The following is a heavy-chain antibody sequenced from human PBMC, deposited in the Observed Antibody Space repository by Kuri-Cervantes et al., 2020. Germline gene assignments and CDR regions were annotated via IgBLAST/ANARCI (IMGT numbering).Heavy chain of an antibody. Sequence: SVKVSCKASGGTFSSYTISWVRQAPGQGLEWMGRIIPILGIANYAQKFQGRVTMTEDTSTDTAYMELSSLRSEDTAAYYCATHSVGATTSWGYFDYWGQGTLVTVSS. J-gene: IGHJ4*02. CDR3: ATHSVGATTSWGYFDY. CDR1: GGTFSSYT. D-gene: IGHD1-26*01. V-gene: IGHV1-69*02. CDR2: IIPILGIA.